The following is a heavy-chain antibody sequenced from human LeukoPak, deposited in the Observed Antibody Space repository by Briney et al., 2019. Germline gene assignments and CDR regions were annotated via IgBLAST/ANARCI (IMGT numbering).Heavy chain of an antibody. V-gene: IGHV3-30-3*01. CDR1: TFSTYS. D-gene: IGHD2-15*01. CDR2: VSYDGRTT. CDR3: VGGSFPEHVY. Sequence: GTSLRLSCAFTFSTYSIHWVRQAPGKGLEWMAVVSYDGRTTFYTDSVKGRFTISRDNAMNSLYLQMNSLRAEDTALYYCVGGSFPEHVYWGQGTLVTVSS. J-gene: IGHJ4*02.